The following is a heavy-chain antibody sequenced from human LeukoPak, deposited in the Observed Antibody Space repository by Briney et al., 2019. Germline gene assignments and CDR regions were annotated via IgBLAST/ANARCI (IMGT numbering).Heavy chain of an antibody. CDR1: GYTFTSYY. D-gene: IGHD2-2*01. Sequence: ASVKVSCKASGYTFTSYYMHWVRQAPGQGLEWMGRINPNSGGTNYAQKFQGRVTMTRDTSISTAYMELSRLRSDDTAVYYCARVLGLGYCSSTSCPQDYYYYGMDVWGQGTTVTVSS. V-gene: IGHV1-2*06. J-gene: IGHJ6*02. CDR3: ARVLGLGYCSSTSCPQDYYYYGMDV. CDR2: INPNSGGT.